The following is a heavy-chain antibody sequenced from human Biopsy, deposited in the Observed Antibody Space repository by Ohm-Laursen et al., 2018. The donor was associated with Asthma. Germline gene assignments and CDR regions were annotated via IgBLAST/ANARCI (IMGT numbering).Heavy chain of an antibody. D-gene: IGHD4-17*01. CDR1: GGSINIGDYY. CDR2: IYYSGST. CDR3: ARTTYGDDGFDP. J-gene: IGHJ5*02. Sequence: TLSLTFTVSGGSINIGDYYWSWIRQHPVKGLEWIGYIYYSGSTYYNPSLKSRVSISLDTSKNQFSLSLTSVTAADTVVYYCARTTYGDDGFDPWGQGTLVTVSS. V-gene: IGHV4-31*03.